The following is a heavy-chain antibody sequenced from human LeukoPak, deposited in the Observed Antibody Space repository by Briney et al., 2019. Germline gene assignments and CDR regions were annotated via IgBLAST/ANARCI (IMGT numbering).Heavy chain of an antibody. CDR3: GRDRHLALYY. D-gene: IGHD5-12*01. CDR1: GGIVSTNY. J-gene: IGHJ4*02. CDR2: IYSGGST. Sequence: GGSLRLSCVASGGIVSTNYMSWVRQAPGKGLEWVSVIYSGGSTYYADSVKGRFTISRDNSKNTLYLRMNSLRAEDTGVYYCGRDRHLALYYWGQGTLVTVSS. V-gene: IGHV3-66*01.